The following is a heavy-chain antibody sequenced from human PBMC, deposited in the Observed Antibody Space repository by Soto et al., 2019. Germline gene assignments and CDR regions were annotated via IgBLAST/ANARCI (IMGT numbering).Heavy chain of an antibody. CDR2: ISAYNGNT. D-gene: IGHD5-18*01. J-gene: IGHJ6*03. Sequence: ASVKVSCKASGYTFTSYGISWVRQAPGQGLEWMGWISAYNGNTNYAQKLQGRVTMTTDTSTSTAYMELRSLRSDDTAVYYCAREGEIQLWEFHYMDVWGKGTTVTVSS. CDR3: AREGEIQLWEFHYMDV. CDR1: GYTFTSYG. V-gene: IGHV1-18*01.